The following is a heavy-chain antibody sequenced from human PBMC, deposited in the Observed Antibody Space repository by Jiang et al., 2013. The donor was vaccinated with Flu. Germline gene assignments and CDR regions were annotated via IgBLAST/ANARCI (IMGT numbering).Heavy chain of an antibody. Sequence: VQLLESGGGLVQPGGSLRLSCAVSGFTFSDHFIDWVRQAPGKGLEWVGRSRNKASSYTTEYAASVKGRFTISRDDSQNSLYLQMNSLKTEDTAVYYCARIVAYAYDIWGQGTMVTV. CDR3: ARIVAYAYDI. CDR1: GFTFSDHF. D-gene: IGHD5-12*01. J-gene: IGHJ3*02. CDR2: SRNKASSYTT. V-gene: IGHV3-72*01.